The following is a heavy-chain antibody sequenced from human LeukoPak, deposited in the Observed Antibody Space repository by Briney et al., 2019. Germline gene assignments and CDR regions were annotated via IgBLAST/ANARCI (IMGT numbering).Heavy chain of an antibody. J-gene: IGHJ6*02. CDR1: GGSISSYY. V-gene: IGHV4-59*01. D-gene: IGHD3-10*01. CDR2: IYYSGST. CDR3: ASGTVRGAIGYGMDV. Sequence: SETLSLTCTVSGGSISSYYWSWIRQPPGKGLEWIGYIYYSGSTNYNPSLKSRVTISVDTSKNQFSLKLSSVTAADTAVYYCASGTVRGAIGYGMDVWGQGTTVTVSS.